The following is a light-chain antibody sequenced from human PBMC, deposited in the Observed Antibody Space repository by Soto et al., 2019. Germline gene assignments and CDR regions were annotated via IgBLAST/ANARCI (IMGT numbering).Light chain of an antibody. CDR1: QSISSN. CDR2: DAS. V-gene: IGKV3-11*01. Sequence: EIVLTQSPGTLSLSPGERATLSCRASQSISSNLAWYQQKAGQAPRLLIYDASTRATGIPARFSGSGSGTDFTLTINSLEPEDFAVYYCQQRNVWPPITFGQGTRLEIK. J-gene: IGKJ5*01. CDR3: QQRNVWPPIT.